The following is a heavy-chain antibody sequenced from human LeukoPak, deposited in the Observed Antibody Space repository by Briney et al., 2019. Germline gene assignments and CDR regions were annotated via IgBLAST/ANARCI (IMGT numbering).Heavy chain of an antibody. V-gene: IGHV3-74*03. CDR2: INPDGNTI. J-gene: IGHJ4*02. CDR3: ARVVRSYDY. D-gene: IGHD2-2*01. CDR1: GFTFGTYW. Sequence: GGSLRLSCAASGFTFGTYWMHWVRQGPGKGLVWVSRINPDGNTITYADSVKGRFTISRDNAKDTLYLQMSGLRAEDTAVYYCARVVRSYDYWGQGTLVTVSS.